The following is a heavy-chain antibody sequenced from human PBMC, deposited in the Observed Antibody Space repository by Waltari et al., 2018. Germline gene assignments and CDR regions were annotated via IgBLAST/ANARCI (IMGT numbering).Heavy chain of an antibody. CDR3: AAEYYDFWSGYYSFDY. CDR1: GGSISSYY. V-gene: IGHV4-4*07. D-gene: IGHD3-3*01. CDR2: IYTSGST. Sequence: QVQLQESGPGLVKPSETLSLTCTVSGGSISSYYWSWIRQPAGKGLEWIGRIYTSGSTNDNPSPKSRVTMSVDTSKNQFSLKLSSVTAADTAVYYCAAEYYDFWSGYYSFDYWGQGTLVTVSS. J-gene: IGHJ4*02.